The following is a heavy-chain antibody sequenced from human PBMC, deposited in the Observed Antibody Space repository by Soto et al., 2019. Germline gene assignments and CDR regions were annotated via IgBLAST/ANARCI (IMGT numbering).Heavy chain of an antibody. CDR2: ISGSGGST. CDR3: AKDKQQLVVRTDV. D-gene: IGHD6-13*01. Sequence: PGGSLRLSCAASGFTFSDYYMSWIRQAPGKGLEWVSAISGSGGSTYYADSVKGRFTISRDNSKNTLYLQMNSLRAEDTAVYYCAKDKQQLVVRTDVWGQGTTVTVSS. V-gene: IGHV3-23*01. J-gene: IGHJ6*02. CDR1: GFTFSDYY.